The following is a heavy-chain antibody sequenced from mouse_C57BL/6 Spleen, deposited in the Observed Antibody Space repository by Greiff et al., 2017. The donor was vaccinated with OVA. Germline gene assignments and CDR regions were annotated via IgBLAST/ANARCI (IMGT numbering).Heavy chain of an antibody. V-gene: IGHV1-82*01. J-gene: IGHJ4*01. CDR1: GYAFSSAW. Sequence: VQLQQSGPELVKPGASVKISCKASGYAFSSAWMNWVKQRLGKGLEWIGRIYPGDGDTNYNGKFKGKATLTADKSSSTAYMQLSSLTSEDSAVYYCARRGSNGKLYAMYYWGQGTSVTVSS. CDR2: IYPGDGDT. CDR3: ARRGSNGKLYAMYY. D-gene: IGHD1-1*01.